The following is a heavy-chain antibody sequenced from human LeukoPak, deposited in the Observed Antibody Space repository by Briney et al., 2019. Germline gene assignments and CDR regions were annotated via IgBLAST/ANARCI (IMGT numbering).Heavy chain of an antibody. J-gene: IGHJ6*02. Sequence: SVKVSCKASGGTFTSYAISWVRQAPGQGREWRGGIIPIIGKANYAQKFQGRVTITADESTSTAYMELSSLRSEDTAVYYCARVGYSSGRSRMDVSGEGTTFTVSS. D-gene: IGHD6-19*01. CDR1: GGTFTSYA. CDR3: ARVGYSSGRSRMDV. V-gene: IGHV1-69*01. CDR2: IIPIIGKA.